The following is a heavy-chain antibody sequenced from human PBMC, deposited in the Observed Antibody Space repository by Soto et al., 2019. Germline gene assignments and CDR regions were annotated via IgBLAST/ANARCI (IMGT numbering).Heavy chain of an antibody. V-gene: IGHV4-61*01. Sequence: SETLSLTCAVSGDSLSSGLYYWTWIRQPPGKGLEWIGYISHLGSSKYNPSLNSRATISLDTSKSQFSLRLTSVTAADSAVYFCARESIVGATRFDPWGHGTLVTSPQ. CDR3: ARESIVGATRFDP. CDR2: ISHLGSS. CDR1: GDSLSSGLYY. J-gene: IGHJ5*02. D-gene: IGHD1-26*01.